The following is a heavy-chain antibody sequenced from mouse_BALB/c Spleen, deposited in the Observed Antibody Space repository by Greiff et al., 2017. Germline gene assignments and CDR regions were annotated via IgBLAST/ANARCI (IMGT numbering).Heavy chain of an antibody. CDR3: ARRITTVVGFDV. V-gene: IGHV5-9-4*01. CDR1: GFTFSSYA. Sequence: EVQRVESGGGLVKPGGSLKLSCAASGFTFSSYAMSWVRQSPEKRLAWVAEISSGGSYTYYPDTVTGRFTISRDNAKNTLYLEMSSLRSEDTAMYYCARRITTVVGFDVWGAGTTVTVSS. J-gene: IGHJ1*01. CDR2: ISSGGSYT. D-gene: IGHD1-1*01.